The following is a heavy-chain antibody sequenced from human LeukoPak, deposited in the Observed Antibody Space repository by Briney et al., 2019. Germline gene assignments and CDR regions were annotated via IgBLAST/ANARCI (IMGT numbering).Heavy chain of an antibody. CDR1: GDNFRNYA. CDR2: TIPSIETV. CDR3: ARGQYSSGWRIKLPDY. J-gene: IGHJ4*02. D-gene: IGHD6-19*01. V-gene: IGHV1-69*05. Sequence: ASVKVSCKASGDNFRNYAMTWVRQAPGQGLEWMGVTIPSIETVNYAQKFRGRVTMTTDTSTSTAYMELRSLRSDDTAVYYCARGQYSSGWRIKLPDYWGQGTLVTVSS.